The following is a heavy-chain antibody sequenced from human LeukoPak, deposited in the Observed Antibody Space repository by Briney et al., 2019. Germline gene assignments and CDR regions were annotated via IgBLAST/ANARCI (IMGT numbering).Heavy chain of an antibody. CDR2: ISSTSSYI. CDR3: ARFIQLKLYYFDY. CDR1: GFTFSTYW. D-gene: IGHD5-18*01. J-gene: IGHJ4*02. V-gene: IGHV3-21*01. Sequence: GGSLRLSCAASGFTFSTYWMSWVRQAPGKGLEWVSSISSTSSYIYYADSVKGRFTISRDNAKNSLYLQMNSLRAEDTAVYYCARFIQLKLYYFDYWGQGTVVTVSS.